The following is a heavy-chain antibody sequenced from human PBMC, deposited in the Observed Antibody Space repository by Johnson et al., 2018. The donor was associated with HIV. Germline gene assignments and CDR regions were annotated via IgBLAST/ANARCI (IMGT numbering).Heavy chain of an antibody. D-gene: IGHD6-6*01. CDR2: IKQDGSEK. V-gene: IGHV3-7*01. CDR1: GFMFGSYW. Sequence: EQVVESGGGLVQVGGSLRLSCEVSGFMFGSYWMTWVRQAPGKGLEWVDNIKQDGSEKYYVDSVKGRFTISRDNAKNSLHLQMNSLRVDDTGIYYCARVTGGYYSSSFGNAFDIWGQGTMVTVSS. J-gene: IGHJ3*02. CDR3: ARVTGGYYSSSFGNAFDI.